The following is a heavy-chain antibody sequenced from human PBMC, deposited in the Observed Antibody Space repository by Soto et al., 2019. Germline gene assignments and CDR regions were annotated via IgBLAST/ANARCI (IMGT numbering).Heavy chain of an antibody. D-gene: IGHD3-9*01. V-gene: IGHV1-18*01. J-gene: IGHJ4*02. CDR2: ISAYNGNT. CDR3: ARIRDLRFFDWLYFDY. Sequence: QVQLVQSGVEVKKPGASVKVSCKASGYTFTNYAIIWVRQAPGQGLEWMGWISAYNGNTNYAQKFQGRVTTTXXTXTXXAYMELRSLRSDDTAVFYCARIRDLRFFDWLYFDYWGQGTLVTVSS. CDR1: GYTFTNYA.